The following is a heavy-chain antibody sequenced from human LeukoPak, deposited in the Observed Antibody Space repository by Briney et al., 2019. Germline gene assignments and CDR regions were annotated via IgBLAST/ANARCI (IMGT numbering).Heavy chain of an antibody. V-gene: IGHV1-2*02. Sequence: ASVKVSCKASGYTFTSYGISWVRQAPGQGLEWMGWINPNSGGTNYAQKFQGRVTMTRDTSISTAYMELSRLRTDDTAVYYCARAPPIVLMVYAIDYWGQGTLVTVSS. CDR3: ARAPPIVLMVYAIDY. J-gene: IGHJ4*02. CDR1: GYTFTSYG. D-gene: IGHD2-8*01. CDR2: INPNSGGT.